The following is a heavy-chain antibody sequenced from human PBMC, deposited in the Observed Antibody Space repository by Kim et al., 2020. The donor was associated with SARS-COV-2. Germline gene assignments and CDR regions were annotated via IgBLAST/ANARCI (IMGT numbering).Heavy chain of an antibody. CDR1: GFTFSSYA. J-gene: IGHJ6*02. CDR2: ISYDGSNK. Sequence: GGSLRLSCAAPGFTFSSYAMHWVRQAPGKGLEWVAVISYDGSNKYYVDSVKGRFTISRDNSKNTLYLQMNSLRAEDTAVYYCARDSYGMDVWGQGTTVTVSS. V-gene: IGHV3-30*04. CDR3: ARDSYGMDV.